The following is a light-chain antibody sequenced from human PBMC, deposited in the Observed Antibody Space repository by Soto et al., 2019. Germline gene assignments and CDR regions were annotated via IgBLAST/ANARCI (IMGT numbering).Light chain of an antibody. CDR2: GTS. CDR1: QSVSSSY. J-gene: IGKJ2*01. CDR3: QQYGRT. V-gene: IGKV3-20*01. Sequence: EIVLTQSPGTLSLSPGERATLSCRASQSVSSSYLAWYQQKHGQAPRLLIYGTSSRATGIPDRFSGSGSGTDFTLTISRLEPEDFAMYYCQQYGRTFGQGTKLEIK.